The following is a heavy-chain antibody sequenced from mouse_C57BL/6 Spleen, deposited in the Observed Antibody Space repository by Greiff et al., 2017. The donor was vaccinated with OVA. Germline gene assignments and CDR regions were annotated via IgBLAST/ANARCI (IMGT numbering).Heavy chain of an antibody. CDR1: EYEFPSHD. J-gene: IGHJ2*01. V-gene: IGHV5-2*01. D-gene: IGHD2-4*01. CDR2: INSDGGST. Sequence: DVHLVESGGGLVQPGESLKLSCESNEYEFPSHDMSWVRKTPEKRLELVAAINSDGGSTYYPDTMERRFIISRDNTKKTLYLQMSSLRSEDTALYYCARQSYYDYDKGFDYWGQGTTLTVSS. CDR3: ARQSYYDYDKGFDY.